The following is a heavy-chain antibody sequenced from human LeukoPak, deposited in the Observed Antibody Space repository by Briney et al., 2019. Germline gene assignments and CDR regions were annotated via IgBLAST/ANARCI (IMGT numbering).Heavy chain of an antibody. V-gene: IGHV3-23*01. CDR3: AKDGSPDN. CDR2: ITDSGDST. CDR1: GFTFSNSA. D-gene: IGHD6-13*01. Sequence: GSLRLSCAASGFTFSNSAMSWVRQAPGKGLEWVSAITDSGDSTFYADPVKGRFTISRDNSKDTLYLQMNSLRAEDTAIYYCAKDGSPDNWGQGTLVTVSS. J-gene: IGHJ4*02.